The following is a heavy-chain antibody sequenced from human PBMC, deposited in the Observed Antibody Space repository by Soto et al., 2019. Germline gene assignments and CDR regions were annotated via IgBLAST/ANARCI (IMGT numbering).Heavy chain of an antibody. Sequence: PGCSLRLACAASRVTFSTYSMNWVLQAPGKGLEWVSYISSSSSTIFYTDSVKGRFTVSRDNAKNTLYLQMNSLRAEDTAVYYCRRPSSGWAASFDYWGQGTLVSGSS. J-gene: IGHJ4*02. V-gene: IGHV3-48*01. CDR2: ISSSSSTI. CDR3: RRPSSGWAASFDY. D-gene: IGHD6-19*01. CDR1: RVTFSTYS.